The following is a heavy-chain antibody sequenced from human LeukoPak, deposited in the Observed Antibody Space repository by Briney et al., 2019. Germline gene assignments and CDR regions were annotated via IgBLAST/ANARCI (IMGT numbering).Heavy chain of an antibody. CDR2: IYSGGST. CDR3: ARLFIAAADPVDY. D-gene: IGHD6-13*01. Sequence: PGGSLRLSCAASGFTVSSNYMSWVRQAPGKGLEWVSVIYSGGSTYYADSVKGRFTISRDNSKNTLYLQMNSLRAEDTAVYYCARLFIAAADPVDYWGQGTLVTVSS. V-gene: IGHV3-53*01. CDR1: GFTVSSNY. J-gene: IGHJ4*02.